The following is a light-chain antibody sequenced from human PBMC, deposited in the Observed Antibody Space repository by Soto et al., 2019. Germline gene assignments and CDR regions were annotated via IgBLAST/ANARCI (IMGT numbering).Light chain of an antibody. Sequence: EIVLTQSPGTLSLPPGERATLSCRASQSVSSSYLAWYQQKPGQAPRPLIYGASSRAIGIPDRFSGSGSGTDFTLTISRLEPEDFAVYYCQQYGSSTWTFGQGTKVDIK. J-gene: IGKJ1*01. CDR3: QQYGSSTWT. V-gene: IGKV3-20*01. CDR1: QSVSSSY. CDR2: GAS.